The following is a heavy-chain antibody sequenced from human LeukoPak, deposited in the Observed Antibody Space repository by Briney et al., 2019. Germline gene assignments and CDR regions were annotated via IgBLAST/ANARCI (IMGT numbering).Heavy chain of an antibody. D-gene: IGHD4-17*01. CDR3: AKVRPRHGDRGNWFDP. Sequence: SETLSLTCAVYGGSFSGYYWSWIREPPGKGLEWIGEINYSGSTNYNPSLKSRVPISVDTSKNQFSLKLSSVTAADTAVYYCAKVRPRHGDRGNWFDPWGQGTLVTVSS. J-gene: IGHJ5*02. CDR2: INYSGST. V-gene: IGHV4-34*01. CDR1: GGSFSGYY.